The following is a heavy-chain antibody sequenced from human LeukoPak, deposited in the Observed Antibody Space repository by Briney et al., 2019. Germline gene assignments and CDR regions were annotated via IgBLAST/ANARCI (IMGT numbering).Heavy chain of an antibody. CDR3: ARVNPLMAPGAFDI. J-gene: IGHJ3*02. CDR1: GFTFRSYC. V-gene: IGHV3-7*04. Sequence: GGSVRLSCAASGFTFRSYCMSWVRQAPGKGLEWVANIKQDGSEKYYVDSVRGRFTISRDNAKKSLYLQMNSLRAEDTAVYYCARVNPLMAPGAFDIWGQGTMVTVSS. D-gene: IGHD2-8*01. CDR2: IKQDGSEK.